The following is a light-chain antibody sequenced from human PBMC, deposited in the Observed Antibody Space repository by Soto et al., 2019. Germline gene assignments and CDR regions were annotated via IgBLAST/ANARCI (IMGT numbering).Light chain of an antibody. J-gene: IGKJ1*01. Sequence: EIVLTQSPATLSLSPGERATFSCRASQSVSSYLAWYQQKPGQAPRLLIYDASNRATGIPARFSGSGSGTDFTLTISSLEPEDFAVYYCQQLSGTFGQGTKVDIK. CDR3: QQLSGT. CDR2: DAS. V-gene: IGKV3-11*01. CDR1: QSVSSY.